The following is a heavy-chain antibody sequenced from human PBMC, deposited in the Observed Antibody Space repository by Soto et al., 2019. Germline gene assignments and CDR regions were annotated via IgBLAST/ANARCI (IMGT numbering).Heavy chain of an antibody. J-gene: IGHJ5*02. CDR3: ARGRSTTATTGGKWLDP. D-gene: IGHD4-4*01. Sequence: SETLSLTCAVYGGSFSGYYWSWIRQPPGKGLEWIGEINHSGSTNYNPSLKSRVTISVDTSKNQFSLKLRSVTAADTAVYYCARGRSTTATTGGKWLDPWGQGTLVTVSS. CDR2: INHSGST. CDR1: GGSFSGYY. V-gene: IGHV4-34*01.